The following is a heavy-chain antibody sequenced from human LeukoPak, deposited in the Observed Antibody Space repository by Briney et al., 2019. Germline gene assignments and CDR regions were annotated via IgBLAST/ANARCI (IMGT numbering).Heavy chain of an antibody. CDR3: ARVRGWFDP. V-gene: IGHV4-39*07. CDR2: IYFSGST. J-gene: IGHJ5*02. Sequence: PSETLSLTCTVSGGSIISSIYYWAWIRQPPGKGLDWIGSIYFSGSTYYNPSLRGRVTISVDTSKNQFSLKLSSVTAADTAVYYCARVRGWFDPWGQGTLVTVSS. CDR1: GGSIISSIYY.